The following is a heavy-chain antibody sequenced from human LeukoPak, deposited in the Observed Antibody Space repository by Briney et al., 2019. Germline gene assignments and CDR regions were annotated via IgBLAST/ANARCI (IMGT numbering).Heavy chain of an antibody. Sequence: GGSLRLPCAASGFTFSSYEMNWVRQAPGKGLEWVSYISSSGSTIYYADSVKGRFTISRDNAKNSLYLQMNSLRAEDTAVYYCARATSSGWYLEGSFDYWGQGTLVTVSS. D-gene: IGHD6-19*01. CDR3: ARATSSGWYLEGSFDY. CDR2: ISSSGSTI. CDR1: GFTFSSYE. V-gene: IGHV3-48*03. J-gene: IGHJ4*02.